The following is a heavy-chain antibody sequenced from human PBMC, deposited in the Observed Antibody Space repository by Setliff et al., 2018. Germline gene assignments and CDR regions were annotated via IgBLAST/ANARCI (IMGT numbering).Heavy chain of an antibody. CDR2: IYPYSGKT. D-gene: IGHD2-2*01. V-gene: IGHV1-18*01. Sequence: ASVKVSCKASGYTFTTYGFTWVRQAPGQGLQWIGMIYPYSGKTAYAPKLQDRVTMTTDTSTGTGYMELRSLRSDDTALYFCARFGGSCSSSSCYASDLWGQGTMVTVSS. J-gene: IGHJ3*01. CDR3: ARFGGSCSSSSCYASDL. CDR1: GYTFTTYG.